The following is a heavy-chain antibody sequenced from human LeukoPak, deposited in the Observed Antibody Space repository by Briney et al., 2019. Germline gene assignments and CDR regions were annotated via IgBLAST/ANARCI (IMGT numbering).Heavy chain of an antibody. D-gene: IGHD4-23*01. CDR1: GGSISSYY. Sequence: PSETLSLTCTVSGGSISSYYWSWIRQPPGKGLEWIGYIYYSGSTNYNPSLKSRVTISVDTSKNQFSLKLSSVTAADTAVYYCARVVIYGGIDAFDIWGQGTMVTVSS. CDR2: IYYSGST. CDR3: ARVVIYGGIDAFDI. V-gene: IGHV4-59*01. J-gene: IGHJ3*02.